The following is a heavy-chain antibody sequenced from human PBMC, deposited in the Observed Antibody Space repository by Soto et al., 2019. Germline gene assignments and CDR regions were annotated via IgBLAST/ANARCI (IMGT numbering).Heavy chain of an antibody. Sequence: QVQLVESGGGVVQPGRSLRLSCAASGFTFSSYGMHWVRQAPGKGLEWVAVISYDGSNKYYADSVKGRFTISRDNSKNKLYLQMNSLRAEDTAVYYCAKDVWFGETPNGMDVWGQGTTVTVSS. CDR2: ISYDGSNK. J-gene: IGHJ6*02. CDR1: GFTFSSYG. D-gene: IGHD3-10*01. CDR3: AKDVWFGETPNGMDV. V-gene: IGHV3-30*18.